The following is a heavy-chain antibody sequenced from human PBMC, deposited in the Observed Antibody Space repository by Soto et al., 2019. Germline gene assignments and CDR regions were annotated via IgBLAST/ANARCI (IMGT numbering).Heavy chain of an antibody. Sequence: GVSLKISCKGSGHSFTSHWIRWVRQMPGKGLEWVGIIYPGDSDTRYSPSFQGQVTISADKSISTAYLQWSRLKDSDTAMYYCAREGYDILTGYYKTYYYYGMDVWGQGTTVTVSS. D-gene: IGHD3-9*01. CDR1: GHSFTSHW. CDR2: IYPGDSDT. V-gene: IGHV5-51*01. J-gene: IGHJ6*02. CDR3: AREGYDILTGYYKTYYYYGMDV.